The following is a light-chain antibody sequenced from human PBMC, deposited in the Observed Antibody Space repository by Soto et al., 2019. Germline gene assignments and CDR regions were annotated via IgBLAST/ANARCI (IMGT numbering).Light chain of an antibody. CDR1: SSDLGGYNY. Sequence: QSALTQPRSVSGSPGQSVTISCTGTSSDLGGYNYVSWYQQHPGKAPKLVIFDVSVRPSGVPDRSSGSKSGNTASLTISGLQDEYEADYYCCSFAGSYTWVFGGGTKLTVL. J-gene: IGLJ3*02. V-gene: IGLV2-11*01. CDR2: DVS. CDR3: CSFAGSYTWV.